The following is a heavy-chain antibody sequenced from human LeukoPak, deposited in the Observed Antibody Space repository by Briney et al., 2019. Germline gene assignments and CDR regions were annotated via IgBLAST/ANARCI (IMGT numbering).Heavy chain of an antibody. D-gene: IGHD3-22*01. V-gene: IGHV3-11*01. J-gene: IGHJ4*02. Sequence: GGSLRLSCAASGFTFSDYYMSWIRQAPGKGLEWVSYISSSGSTIYYADSVKGRFTISRDNAENSLYLQMNSLRAEDTAVYYCAREYYYDSSGYSEWGQGTLVTVSS. CDR1: GFTFSDYY. CDR2: ISSSGSTI. CDR3: AREYYYDSSGYSE.